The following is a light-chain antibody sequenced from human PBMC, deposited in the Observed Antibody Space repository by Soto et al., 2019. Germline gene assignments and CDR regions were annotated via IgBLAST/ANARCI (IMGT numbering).Light chain of an antibody. J-gene: IGKJ2*01. CDR3: QQRSNWPPMYT. CDR2: DAS. CDR1: QSVSSY. V-gene: IGKV3-11*01. Sequence: EIVLTQSPATLSLSPGERATLSCRASQSVSSYLACYQQKPGQAPRLLIYDASNRATGIPARFSGSGSGTDFTLTISSLEAEDFAVYYCQQRSNWPPMYTVGQGTKLEIK.